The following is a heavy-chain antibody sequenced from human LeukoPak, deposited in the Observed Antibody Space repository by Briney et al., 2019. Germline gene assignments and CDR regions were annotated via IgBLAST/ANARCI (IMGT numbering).Heavy chain of an antibody. CDR1: GFTLSSYA. Sequence: PGGSLRLSCVASGFTLSSYAVSWVRQAPGKGLQWVSSLGISGDYAWYAGSVKGRFTISRDNSKNTLYLQMNSLRAEDTAVYYCAKNMITFGGVTGFDYWGQGTLVTVSS. V-gene: IGHV3-23*01. CDR2: LGISGDYA. CDR3: AKNMITFGGVTGFDY. J-gene: IGHJ4*02. D-gene: IGHD3-16*01.